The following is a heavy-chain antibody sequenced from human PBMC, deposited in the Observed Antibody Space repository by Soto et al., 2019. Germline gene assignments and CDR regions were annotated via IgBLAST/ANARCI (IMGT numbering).Heavy chain of an antibody. V-gene: IGHV3-15*01. CDR2: VKSKTDGGTT. J-gene: IGHJ4*02. Sequence: GGSLRLSCAASGLTFTNALMTWFRQAPGKGLEWVGRVKSKTDGGTTDYAAPVKGRFTISRDDSESTLFLQMNSLKTEDTAVYYCTTGSPGRDYWGQGTLVTVSS. D-gene: IGHD3-10*01. CDR3: TTGSPGRDY. CDR1: GLTFTNAL.